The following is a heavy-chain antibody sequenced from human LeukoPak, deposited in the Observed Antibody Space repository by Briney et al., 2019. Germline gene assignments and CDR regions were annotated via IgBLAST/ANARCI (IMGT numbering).Heavy chain of an antibody. J-gene: IGHJ5*02. D-gene: IGHD3-10*01. V-gene: IGHV3-30*02. CDR1: GFTFSSYG. CDR2: IWYDGSNK. CDR3: ARSGAGWFDH. Sequence: GGSLTLSCAASGFTFSSYGMHWVRQPPGKGLEWVAFIWYDGSNKYYVDSVKGRFTISRDNSKNTLYLQMNSLRAADTAVYYCARSGAGWFDHWGQGTLVSVSS.